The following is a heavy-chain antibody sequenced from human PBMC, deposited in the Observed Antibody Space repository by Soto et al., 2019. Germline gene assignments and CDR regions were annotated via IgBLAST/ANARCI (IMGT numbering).Heavy chain of an antibody. V-gene: IGHV6-1*01. CDR2: TYYRSKWYN. CDR1: GDSVSSNSAA. J-gene: IGHJ6*02. D-gene: IGHD3-9*01. CDR3: AREYAYDILTGYYYYYGMDV. Sequence: SQTLSLTCAISGDSVSSNSAAWNWIRQSPSRGLEWLGRTYYRSKWYNDYAVSVKSRITINPDTSKNQFSLQLNSVTPEDTAVYYCAREYAYDILTGYYYYYGMDVWGQGTTVTVSS.